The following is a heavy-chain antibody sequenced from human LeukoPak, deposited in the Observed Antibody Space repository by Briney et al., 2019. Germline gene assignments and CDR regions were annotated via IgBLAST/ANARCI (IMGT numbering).Heavy chain of an antibody. V-gene: IGHV5-51*01. J-gene: IGHJ6*03. CDR1: GYSFTNYW. Sequence: GGSLRLSCKSSGYSFTNYWIGWVRQMLGKGLEWMGIIYPGDSDTRYSPSFQGQVTISVDKSISTAYLQWSSLKASDTAMYYCARHLVVSTRTSLHYYMDVWGKGTTVTVSS. D-gene: IGHD2-15*01. CDR2: IYPGDSDT. CDR3: ARHLVVSTRTSLHYYMDV.